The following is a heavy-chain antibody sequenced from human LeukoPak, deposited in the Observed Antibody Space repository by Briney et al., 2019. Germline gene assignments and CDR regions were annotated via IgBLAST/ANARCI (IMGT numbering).Heavy chain of an antibody. J-gene: IGHJ4*02. V-gene: IGHV3-23*01. CDR3: AIIGGRTGY. CDR1: GFTFSSYA. D-gene: IGHD4-23*01. CDR2: ISGSGGST. Sequence: GGSLRLSCAASGFTFSSYAMSWVRQAPGKGLEWVSTISGSGGSTYCADSVKGRFTISRDNSKNTLYLHMNSLRAEDTAIYYCAIIGGRTGYWGQGTPVTVSS.